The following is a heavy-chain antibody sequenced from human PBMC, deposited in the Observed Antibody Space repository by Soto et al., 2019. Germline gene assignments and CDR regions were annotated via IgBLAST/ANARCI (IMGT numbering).Heavy chain of an antibody. J-gene: IGHJ4*02. V-gene: IGHV2-5*02. CDR2: IYWDDDK. D-gene: IGHD6-19*01. CDR1: GFSLSSTRMA. CDR3: AHIVVAGLGYYFDY. Sequence: QITLKESGPTLVKPTQTLTLTCTFSGFSLSSTRMAVGWIRQPPGKALEWLALIYWDDDKRYSPFLKSRLTIXXXTXXNQVVLTMSNMDPVDTDRYYCAHIVVAGLGYYFDYWGQGTLVTVSS.